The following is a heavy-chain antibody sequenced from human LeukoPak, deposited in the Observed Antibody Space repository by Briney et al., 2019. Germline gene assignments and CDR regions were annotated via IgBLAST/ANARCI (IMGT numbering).Heavy chain of an antibody. CDR1: GGSFSGYY. CDR3: ARAPPMIVVVRGAFDI. V-gene: IGHV4-34*01. Sequence: PSETLSLTCAVYGGSFSGYYWSWIRQPPGKGLEWIGEINHSGSTNYNPSLKSRVTISVDTYKNQFSLKQSSVTAEDTAVYYCARAPPMIVVVRGAFDIWGQGTMVTVSS. D-gene: IGHD3-22*01. J-gene: IGHJ3*02. CDR2: INHSGST.